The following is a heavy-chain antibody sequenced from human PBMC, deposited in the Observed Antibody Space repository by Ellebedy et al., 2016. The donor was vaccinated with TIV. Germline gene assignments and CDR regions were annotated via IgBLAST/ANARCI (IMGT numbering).Heavy chain of an antibody. V-gene: IGHV4-34*01. J-gene: IGHJ4*02. D-gene: IGHD3-16*01. CDR1: GGSLSGHY. Sequence: MPSETLSLTCGIYGGSLSGHYWSWIRQSPGKGLQWIGEIKDIGSTNYNPSLKSRVTISIDTSRNQFSLKVNFVTAADTAVYYCASHRGNTFGPYDYWGQGTLVTVSP. CDR2: IKDIGST. CDR3: ASHRGNTFGPYDY.